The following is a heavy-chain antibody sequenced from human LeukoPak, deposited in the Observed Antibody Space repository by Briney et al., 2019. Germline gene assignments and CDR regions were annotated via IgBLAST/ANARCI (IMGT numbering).Heavy chain of an antibody. CDR3: ARGGGYSYGFTTYYYYMDV. D-gene: IGHD5-18*01. CDR2: MNPNSGST. J-gene: IGHJ6*03. Sequence: ASVKVSCKASGYTFTSYHINWVRQATGQGLEWMGWMNPNSGSTVYAQKFQGRVTITRNTSISTAYMELSSLRSEDTAVYYCARGGGYSYGFTTYYYYMDVWGKGTTVTVSS. CDR1: GYTFTSYH. V-gene: IGHV1-8*01.